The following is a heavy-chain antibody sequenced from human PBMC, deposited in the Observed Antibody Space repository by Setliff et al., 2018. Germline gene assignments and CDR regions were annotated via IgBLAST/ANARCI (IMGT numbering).Heavy chain of an antibody. V-gene: IGHV1-8*02. CDR1: GYTFTTYD. J-gene: IGHJ4*02. CDR2: MNPNSGNR. CDR3: ARRISYYNFWSGYYDY. D-gene: IGHD3-3*01. Sequence: GASVKVSCKASGYTFTTYDINWVRQAPGQGLEWMGWMNPNSGNRGYAQKFQGRVTMTRNTSISTAYMELSTLRSEDTAVYYCARRISYYNFWSGYYDYWGQGTLVTVSS.